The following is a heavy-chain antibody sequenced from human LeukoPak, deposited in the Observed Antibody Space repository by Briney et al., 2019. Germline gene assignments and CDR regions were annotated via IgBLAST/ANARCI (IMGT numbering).Heavy chain of an antibody. CDR3: ARSIGLTGGGVDV. Sequence: PGGSLRLSCAASGFTFSDYNMNWVRQAPGKGLEWVSYMTNGGSTIHYADSVKARFTIYRDNAKNTLDLQMNSLRAEDTAVYYCARSIGLTGGGVDVWGQGTTVTVSS. CDR2: MTNGGSTI. CDR1: GFTFSDYN. V-gene: IGHV3-11*01. J-gene: IGHJ6*02. D-gene: IGHD3-9*01.